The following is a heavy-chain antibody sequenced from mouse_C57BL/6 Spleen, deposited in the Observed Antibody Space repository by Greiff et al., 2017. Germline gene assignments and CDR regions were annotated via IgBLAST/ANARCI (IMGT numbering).Heavy chain of an antibody. CDR3: ARTTMAMDY. CDR1: GYTFTDYY. CDR2: INPNNGGT. D-gene: IGHD2-12*01. J-gene: IGHJ4*01. Sequence: VQLQQSGPELVKPGASVKISCKASGYTFTDYYMNWVKQSHGKSLEWIGDINPNNGGTSYNQKFTGKATLTVDKSSSTAYMELRSLTSEDSAVYYCARTTMAMDYWGQGTSVTVSS. V-gene: IGHV1-26*01.